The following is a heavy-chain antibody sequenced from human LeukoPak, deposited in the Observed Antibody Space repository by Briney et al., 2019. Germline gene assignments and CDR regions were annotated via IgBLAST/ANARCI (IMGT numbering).Heavy chain of an antibody. CDR2: ISWDGGST. V-gene: IGHV3-43D*03. D-gene: IGHD6-19*01. Sequence: PGGSLSLSCAASGFTFDDYAMHWVRQAPGKGLEWVSLISWDGGSTDYADSVKGRFTISRDNSKKSLYLQMNSVRAEDTALYYCAKDSLAVAGESYFDYWGQGTLVTVSS. CDR1: GFTFDDYA. J-gene: IGHJ4*02. CDR3: AKDSLAVAGESYFDY.